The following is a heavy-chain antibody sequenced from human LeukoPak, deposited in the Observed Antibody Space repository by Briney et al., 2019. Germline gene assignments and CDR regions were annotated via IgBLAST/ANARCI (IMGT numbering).Heavy chain of an antibody. CDR1: GFTFSSYG. CDR3: AKDSSNDWRWGAFDV. CDR2: ISYDGSNK. Sequence: GGSLRLSCAASGFTFSSYGMHWVRQAPGKGLEWVAVISYDGSNKYYADSVKGRFSISRDNSKHTLYLQMNTLRADDTAVYYCAKDSSNDWRWGAFDVWGQGTMVTVSS. V-gene: IGHV3-30*18. J-gene: IGHJ3*01. D-gene: IGHD1-1*01.